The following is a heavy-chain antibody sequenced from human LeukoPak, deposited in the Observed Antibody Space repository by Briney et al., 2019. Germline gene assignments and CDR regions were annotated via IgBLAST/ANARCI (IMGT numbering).Heavy chain of an antibody. V-gene: IGHV3-11*06. D-gene: IGHD2-8*02. CDR2: ISSTSAYT. Sequence: GRSLRLSCAASGFPFTSGFTFSDYYMSWLRQAPGKGLEWVSYISSTSAYTRYADSVKGRFTISRDNANNSLFLQMNGLRAEDTAIYCCARGGTGASDYWGQGTLVTVSS. J-gene: IGHJ4*02. CDR3: ARGGTGASDY. CDR1: GFPFTSGFTFSDYY.